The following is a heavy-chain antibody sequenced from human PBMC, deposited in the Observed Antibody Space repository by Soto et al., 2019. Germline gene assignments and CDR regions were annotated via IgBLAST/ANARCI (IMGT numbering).Heavy chain of an antibody. D-gene: IGHD3-22*01. V-gene: IGHV1-2*04. Sequence: VSVKVSCKASGYTFTGCSMHWARHAPGQGLEWMGWINPNSGGTNYAQKFQGWVTMTRDTSISTAYMELSRLRSDDTAVYYCARVSHHYYDSSRRAFDIWGQGTMVTVSS. CDR1: GYTFTGCS. J-gene: IGHJ3*02. CDR2: INPNSGGT. CDR3: ARVSHHYYDSSRRAFDI.